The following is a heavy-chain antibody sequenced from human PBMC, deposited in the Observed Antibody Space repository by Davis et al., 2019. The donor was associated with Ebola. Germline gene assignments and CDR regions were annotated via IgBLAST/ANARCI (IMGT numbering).Heavy chain of an antibody. D-gene: IGHD5-24*01. CDR3: VRGDGRFDY. CDR2: INHSGST. V-gene: IGHV4-34*01. Sequence: SETLSLTCAVYGGSFSGYYWSWIRQPPGKGLEWIGQINHSGSTNYKPSLKSRVTISVDTSKNQFSLKLSSVTAADTAVYYCVRGDGRFDYWGQGALVTVSS. J-gene: IGHJ4*02. CDR1: GGSFSGYY.